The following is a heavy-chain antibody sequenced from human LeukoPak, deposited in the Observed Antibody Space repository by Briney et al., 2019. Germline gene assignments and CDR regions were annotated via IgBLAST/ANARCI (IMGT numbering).Heavy chain of an antibody. D-gene: IGHD3-10*01. J-gene: IGHJ5*02. V-gene: IGHV4-39*07. Sequence: SETLSLTCTVSGGSISSSSYYWGWIRQPPGKGLEWIGSIYYSGSTYYNPSLKSRVTISVDTSKNQFSLKLSSVTAADTAVYYCARGGYYYGSGSYYDSNWFDPWGQGTLVTVSS. CDR2: IYYSGST. CDR3: ARGGYYYGSGSYYDSNWFDP. CDR1: GGSISSSSYY.